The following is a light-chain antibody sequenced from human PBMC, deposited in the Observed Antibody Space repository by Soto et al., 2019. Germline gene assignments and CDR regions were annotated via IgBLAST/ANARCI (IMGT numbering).Light chain of an antibody. CDR2: DAS. J-gene: IGKJ4*01. CDR3: QQYNNWPPALT. Sequence: DIQMTQSPSTLSASVGDRVTITCRAIQSISSWLAWYQQKPGKAPKLLIYDASSLESGVPSRFSGSGSGTEFTLTISSLQSEDFAVYYCQQYNNWPPALTFGGGTKVDIK. CDR1: QSISSW. V-gene: IGKV1-5*01.